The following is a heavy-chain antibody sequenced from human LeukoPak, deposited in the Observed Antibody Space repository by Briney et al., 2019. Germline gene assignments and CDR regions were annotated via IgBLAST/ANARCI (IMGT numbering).Heavy chain of an antibody. Sequence: ASVTVTCKASGYTFTSYGISWVRQAPAQGLEWMGFISAYNGNTNYAQKLQGRVTIPTDTSTSTAYMEPRSLRSDHTAVYYCARVSLDRSYYYGSGSYFHFDYWGQGTLVTVSS. J-gene: IGHJ4*02. V-gene: IGHV1-18*01. CDR1: GYTFTSYG. CDR3: ARVSLDRSYYYGSGSYFHFDY. D-gene: IGHD3-10*01. CDR2: ISAYNGNT.